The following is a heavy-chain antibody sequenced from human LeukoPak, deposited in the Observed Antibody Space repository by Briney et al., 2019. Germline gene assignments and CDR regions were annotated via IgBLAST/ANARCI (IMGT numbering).Heavy chain of an antibody. J-gene: IGHJ4*02. CDR2: ISYDGSNK. CDR3: ARVRGDYYSDY. CDR1: GFTFSSYA. D-gene: IGHD3-16*01. V-gene: IGHV3-30-3*01. Sequence: GRSLRLSCAASGFTFSSYAMHWVRQAPGKGLEWVAVISYDGSNKYYADSVKGRFTISRDNGKNSLYLQINSLRVEDTAVYYCARVRGDYYSDYWGLGTLVTVSS.